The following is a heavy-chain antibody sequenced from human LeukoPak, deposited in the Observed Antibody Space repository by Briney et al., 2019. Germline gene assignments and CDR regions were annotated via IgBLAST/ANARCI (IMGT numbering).Heavy chain of an antibody. J-gene: IGHJ3*02. CDR1: GFTFSSYA. CDR3: ARKTTSQAFDI. D-gene: IGHD4-17*01. CDR2: ISSNGGST. V-gene: IGHV3-64*01. Sequence: PGGSLRLSCAASGFTFSSYAMHWVRQAPGKGLEYVSAISSNGGSTYYANSVKGRFTISRDNFKNTLYLQMGSLRAEDMAVYYCARKTTSQAFDIWGQGTMVTVSS.